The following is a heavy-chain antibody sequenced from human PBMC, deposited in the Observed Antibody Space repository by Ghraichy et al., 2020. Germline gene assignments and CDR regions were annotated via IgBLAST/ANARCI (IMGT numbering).Heavy chain of an antibody. Sequence: SQTLSLTCTVSGGSISSSNYYWGGIRQPPGKGLEWIGTIYYSGSTYYNPSLKSRVTISVDTSKNQFSLRLSSVAATDTAVYYCARHTLAAPGWYFDLWGRGTLVSVSS. V-gene: IGHV4-39*01. CDR2: IYYSGST. J-gene: IGHJ2*01. CDR1: GGSISSSNYY. CDR3: ARHTLAAPGWYFDL. D-gene: IGHD2-15*01.